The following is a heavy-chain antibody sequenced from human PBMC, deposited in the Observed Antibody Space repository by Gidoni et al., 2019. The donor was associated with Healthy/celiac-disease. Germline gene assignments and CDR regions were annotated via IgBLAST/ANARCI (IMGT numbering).Heavy chain of an antibody. CDR2: INAGNGNT. V-gene: IGHV1-3*01. D-gene: IGHD3-22*01. CDR1: GYTFTSYA. Sequence: QVQLVQSGAAVKKPGASVKVSCKASGYTFTSYAMHWVRQAPGQRLEWMGWINAGNGNTKYSQKFQGRVTITRDTSASTAYMELSSLRSEDTAVYYCARDGGYYDSSGYYYVEAFDIWGQGTMVTVSS. J-gene: IGHJ3*02. CDR3: ARDGGYYDSSGYYYVEAFDI.